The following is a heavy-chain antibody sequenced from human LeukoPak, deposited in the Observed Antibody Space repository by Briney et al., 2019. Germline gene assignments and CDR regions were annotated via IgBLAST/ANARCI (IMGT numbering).Heavy chain of an antibody. CDR2: INHSGST. CDR3: ARTGTMVRGAKAWFDP. Sequence: SETLSLTCTVSGGSISSSSYYWGWIRQPPGKGLEWIGEINHSGSTNYNPSLKSRVTISVDTSKNQFSLKLSSVTAADTAVYYCARTGTMVRGAKAWFDPWGQGTLVTVSS. J-gene: IGHJ5*02. CDR1: GGSISSSSYY. D-gene: IGHD3-10*01. V-gene: IGHV4-39*07.